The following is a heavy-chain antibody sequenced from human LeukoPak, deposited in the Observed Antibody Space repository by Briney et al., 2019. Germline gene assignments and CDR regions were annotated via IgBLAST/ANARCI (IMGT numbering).Heavy chain of an antibody. CDR1: GFTVNNHA. J-gene: IGHJ4*02. D-gene: IGHD3-22*01. V-gene: IGHV3-23*01. CDR3: VKGTYSDNSAYFDS. CDR2: ITGSGDGT. Sequence: PGGSLRLSCAASGFTVNNHAMVWLRQGPGKRPEWVSGITGSGDGTYYTDSVKGRFAISRDNSKSTLYLQMNSLRAEDSALYYCVKGTYSDNSAYFDSWGQGTLVTVSS.